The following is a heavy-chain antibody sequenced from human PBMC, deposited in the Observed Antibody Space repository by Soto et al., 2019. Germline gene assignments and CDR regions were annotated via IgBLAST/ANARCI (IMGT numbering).Heavy chain of an antibody. CDR1: GFTFSSYG. CDR3: AKGTYYYDSSGFRDPFDP. CDR2: ISYDGSNK. Sequence: QVQLVESGGGVVQPGRSLRLSCAASGFTFSSYGMHWVRQAPGKGLEWVAVISYDGSNKYYADSVKGRFTISRDNSKNTLYLQMNSLRAEDTAVYYCAKGTYYYDSSGFRDPFDPWGQGTLVTVSS. D-gene: IGHD3-22*01. J-gene: IGHJ5*02. V-gene: IGHV3-30*18.